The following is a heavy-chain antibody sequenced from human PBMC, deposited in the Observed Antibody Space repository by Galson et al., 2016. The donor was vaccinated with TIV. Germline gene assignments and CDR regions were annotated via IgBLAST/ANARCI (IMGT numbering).Heavy chain of an antibody. V-gene: IGHV3-33*01. CDR1: GFRFSNHG. D-gene: IGHD1-26*01. J-gene: IGHJ6*02. CDR3: AREGGTYFDAYYYGMVV. Sequence: SLRLSCAASGFRFSNHGMHWVRQAPGKGLEWVAVIWYDGSKTQYVDSVKGRFTISRDNSKYTMYLQMNSLRAEDTAVYYCAREGGTYFDAYYYGMVVWGQGTTVTVSS. CDR2: IWYDGSKT.